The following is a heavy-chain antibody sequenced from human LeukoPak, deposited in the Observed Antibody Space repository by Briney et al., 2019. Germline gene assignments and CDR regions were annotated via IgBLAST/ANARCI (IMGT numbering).Heavy chain of an antibody. D-gene: IGHD2-2*01. Sequence: ASVKVSCKASGYTFTSYGFSWVRQAPGQGLEWMGWISAHNGNTNYAQKLQGRVTMTTDTSTSTAYMELRSLRSDDTAVYYCARVRGYCSGTSCPSPIDYWGQGTLVTVSS. V-gene: IGHV1-18*01. CDR3: ARVRGYCSGTSCPSPIDY. J-gene: IGHJ4*02. CDR1: GYTFTSYG. CDR2: ISAHNGNT.